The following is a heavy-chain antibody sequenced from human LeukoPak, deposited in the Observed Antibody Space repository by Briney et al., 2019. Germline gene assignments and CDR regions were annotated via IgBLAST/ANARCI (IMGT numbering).Heavy chain of an antibody. CDR2: ISGYNGDT. J-gene: IGHJ5*02. Sequence: GATVKVSCKASGGTFSSYAISWLRQAPGQGPEWMGWISGYNGDTKYAEKFQGRVTMTTDTPTSTVNMELRSLRSDDTAVYYCARDPRISMIAVAGVRFDPWGQGTLVTVSS. V-gene: IGHV1-18*01. CDR3: ARDPRISMIAVAGVRFDP. D-gene: IGHD3-22*01. CDR1: GGTFSSYA.